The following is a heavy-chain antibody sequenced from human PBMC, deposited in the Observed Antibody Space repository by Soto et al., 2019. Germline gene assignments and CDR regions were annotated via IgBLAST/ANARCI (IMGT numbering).Heavy chain of an antibody. V-gene: IGHV1-69*13. CDR2: IIPIFGTA. CDR1: GGTFSSYA. CDR3: ARVGGRGYSGYDYFCDY. Sequence: SVKVSCKASGGTFSSYAISWVRQAPGQGLEWMGGIIPIFGTANYAQKFQGRVTITADESTSTAYMELSSLRSEDTAVYYCARVGGRGYSGYDYFCDYWGQGTLVTVSS. J-gene: IGHJ4*02. D-gene: IGHD5-12*01.